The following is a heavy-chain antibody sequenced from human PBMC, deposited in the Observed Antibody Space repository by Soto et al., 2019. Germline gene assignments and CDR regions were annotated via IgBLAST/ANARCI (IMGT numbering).Heavy chain of an antibody. J-gene: IGHJ5*02. Sequence: QVQLQESGPGLVKPSETLSLTCTVSGGSISSYYWSWIRQPPGKGLEWIGYIYYSGQTYYNPSLKSRVSISVDTSKNQFRLKLTSVAAADTAVYYGARVGNGNDGLGPWGQGALVTVAS. CDR3: ARVGNGNDGLGP. CDR2: IYYSGQT. CDR1: GGSISSYY. D-gene: IGHD1-1*01. V-gene: IGHV4-59*01.